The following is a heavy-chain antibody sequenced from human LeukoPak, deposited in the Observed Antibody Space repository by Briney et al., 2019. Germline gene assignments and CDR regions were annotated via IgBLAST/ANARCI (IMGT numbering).Heavy chain of an antibody. Sequence: GGSLRLSCAASGFTFDDYAMHWVRQAPGKGLEWVSLISGDGGSTYYADSVKGRFTISRDNSKTSLYLQMNSLRTEDTALYYCAKDMALRHDAGEQQLVFDYWGQGTLVTVSS. CDR3: AKDMALRHDAGEQQLVFDY. D-gene: IGHD6-13*01. V-gene: IGHV3-43*02. CDR1: GFTFDDYA. CDR2: ISGDGGST. J-gene: IGHJ4*02.